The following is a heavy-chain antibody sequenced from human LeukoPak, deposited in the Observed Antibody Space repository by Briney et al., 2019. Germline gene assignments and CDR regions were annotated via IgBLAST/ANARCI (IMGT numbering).Heavy chain of an antibody. CDR2: IYYSGST. J-gene: IGHJ6*02. Sequence: SETLSLTCTVSGGSISNYYLNWIRQPTGKGLEWIGYIYYSGSTNYNPALKSRVTISGDTSKNEFSLKLTSVTAADTAVYYCARAPPIYHYYYGMDVWGQGTTVTVSS. V-gene: IGHV4-59*01. CDR1: GGSISNYY. CDR3: ARAPPIYHYYYGMDV.